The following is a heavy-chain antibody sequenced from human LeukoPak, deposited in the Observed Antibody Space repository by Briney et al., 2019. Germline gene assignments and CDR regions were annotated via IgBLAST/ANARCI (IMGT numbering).Heavy chain of an antibody. CDR3: AKDTSIGRYCTNGVCSPFDY. J-gene: IGHJ4*02. V-gene: IGHV3-23*01. D-gene: IGHD2-8*01. CDR2: ISDTGATT. Sequence: GGSLRLSCAGSGFTSSSYAMSWVRQAPGKGLEWVSAISDTGATTYDADSVKGRFTIPRDNSRSTLYLQMNSLRAEDTALYYCAKDTSIGRYCTNGVCSPFDYWGQGTLVTVSS. CDR1: GFTSSSYA.